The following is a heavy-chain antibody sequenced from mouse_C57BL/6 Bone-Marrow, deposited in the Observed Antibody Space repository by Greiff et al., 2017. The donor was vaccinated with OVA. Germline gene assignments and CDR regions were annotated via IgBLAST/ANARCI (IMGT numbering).Heavy chain of an antibody. Sequence: QVQLQQPGAELVKPGASVKMSCKASGYTFTSYWITWVKQRPGQGLEWIGDIYPGSGCTNYNEKFKSKVTLTVDTSSSTAYMQLSSLTSEDSAVYYCARDYSNTGFAYWGQGTLVTVSA. V-gene: IGHV1-55*01. CDR1: GYTFTSYW. CDR2: IYPGSGCT. J-gene: IGHJ3*01. CDR3: ARDYSNTGFAY. D-gene: IGHD2-5*01.